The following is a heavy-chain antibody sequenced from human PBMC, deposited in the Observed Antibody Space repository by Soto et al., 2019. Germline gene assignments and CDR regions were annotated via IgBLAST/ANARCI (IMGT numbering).Heavy chain of an antibody. V-gene: IGHV4-59*12. CDR3: ARGRHYYGSGSHY. Sequence: PSETLSLTCSVSGGSISSYYWSWVRQPPGKGLEWIGYVHYSGRTSSNPSLKSRLTISVDTSKNQLSLKLSSVTAADTAVYYCARGRHYYGSGSHYWGQGTLVTVSS. D-gene: IGHD3-10*01. CDR1: GGSISSYY. J-gene: IGHJ4*02. CDR2: VHYSGRT.